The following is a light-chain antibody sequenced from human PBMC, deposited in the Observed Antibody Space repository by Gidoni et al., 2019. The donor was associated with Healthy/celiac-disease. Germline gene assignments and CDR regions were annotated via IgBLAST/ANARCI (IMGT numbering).Light chain of an antibody. J-gene: IGLJ1*01. CDR2: EVS. CDR1: SSDVGGYKY. Sequence: QSALTQPAHVSGSPGQSITISCTGTSSDVGGYKYVSWYQQHPVKAPKLMIYEVSNRPSGVSNPFSGSKSGNTASLTISGLQSEDEADYYCSSYTSSSTLYVFGTGTKVTVL. V-gene: IGLV2-14*01. CDR3: SSYTSSSTLYV.